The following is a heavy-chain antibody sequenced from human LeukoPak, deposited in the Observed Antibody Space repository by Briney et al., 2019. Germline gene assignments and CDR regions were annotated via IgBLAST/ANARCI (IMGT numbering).Heavy chain of an antibody. CDR1: GGTFSSYA. V-gene: IGHV1-69*13. D-gene: IGHD2/OR15-2a*01. CDR3: ARVPNRSYSNTTDTHPAPGGFDI. J-gene: IGHJ3*02. CDR2: IIPMFGTA. Sequence: ASVKVSCKASGGTFSSYAISWVRQAPGQGLEWMGGIIPMFGTANYAQKFQGRVTIIADESTSTAYMELSSLRSEDTAAYYCARVPNRSYSNTTDTHPAPGGFDIWGQGTMVTVSS.